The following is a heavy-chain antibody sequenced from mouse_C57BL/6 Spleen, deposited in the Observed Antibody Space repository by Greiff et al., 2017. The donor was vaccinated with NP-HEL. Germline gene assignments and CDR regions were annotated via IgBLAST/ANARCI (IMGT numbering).Heavy chain of an antibody. D-gene: IGHD3-2*02. CDR1: GYAFSSSW. V-gene: IGHV1-82*01. Sequence: QVQLQQSGPELVKPGASVKISCKASGYAFSSSWMNWVKQRPGKGLEWIGRIYPGDGDTNYNGKFKGKATLTADKSSSTAYMQLSSLTSEDSAVYFCAIDSSGYFYAMDYWGQGTSVTVSS. J-gene: IGHJ4*01. CDR3: AIDSSGYFYAMDY. CDR2: IYPGDGDT.